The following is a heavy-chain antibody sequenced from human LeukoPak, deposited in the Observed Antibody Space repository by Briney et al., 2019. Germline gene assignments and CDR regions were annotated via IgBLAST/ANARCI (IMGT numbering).Heavy chain of an antibody. CDR2: INAGNGNT. CDR1: GYTFTSYA. J-gene: IGHJ4*02. Sequence: ASVKVSCKASGYTFTSYAMHWVRQAPGQRLEWMGWINAGNGNTKYSQKFQGRVTITRDTSASTAYMALSSLRSEDTAVYYCARGPTPDIVVVPAAIFYDYWGQGTLVTVSS. CDR3: ARGPTPDIVVVPAAIFYDY. D-gene: IGHD2-2*02. V-gene: IGHV1-3*01.